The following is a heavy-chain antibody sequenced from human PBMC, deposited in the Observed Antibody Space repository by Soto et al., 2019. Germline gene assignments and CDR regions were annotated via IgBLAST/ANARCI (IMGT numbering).Heavy chain of an antibody. D-gene: IGHD1-26*01. Sequence: PGGSLRLSCGASGFTVSSKYMIWVRQAPGKGLVWVSLIYGSDKTYYADSVKGRFTISRDNSKNTLFLQMNSLRGEDTAVYYCATSHSSGGAFDYWGQGTLVTVSS. V-gene: IGHV3-53*01. CDR3: ATSHSSGGAFDY. J-gene: IGHJ4*02. CDR1: GFTVSSKY. CDR2: IYGSDKT.